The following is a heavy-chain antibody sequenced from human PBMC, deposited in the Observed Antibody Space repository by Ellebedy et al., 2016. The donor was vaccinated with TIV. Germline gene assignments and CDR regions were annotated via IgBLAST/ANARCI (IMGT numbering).Heavy chain of an antibody. D-gene: IGHD2-21*01. CDR1: GYTFTSYD. V-gene: IGHV3-23*01. Sequence: SCXASGYTFTSYDINWVRQAPGKGLEWVSAISGSGVSTYYSDSVKGRFSVSRDNSKNTLYLQMNSLRAEDTAVYYCAKRLAPGAFDMWGQGTMVTVSS. J-gene: IGHJ3*02. CDR3: AKRLAPGAFDM. CDR2: ISGSGVST.